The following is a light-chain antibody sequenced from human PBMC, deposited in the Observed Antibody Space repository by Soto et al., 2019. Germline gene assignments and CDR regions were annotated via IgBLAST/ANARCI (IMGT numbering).Light chain of an antibody. CDR2: DAS. CDR1: QSIGNN. Sequence: DILMTQSPCTLSVSVGERATLTCRASQSIGNNLAWYQQKPGQVPRLLIFDASTLHSGFPPRFSGSGSGTESIFTISSLQSENFPVYYCQQYNNSRLTFGKGTKV. V-gene: IGKV3-15*01. J-gene: IGKJ4*01. CDR3: QQYNNSRLT.